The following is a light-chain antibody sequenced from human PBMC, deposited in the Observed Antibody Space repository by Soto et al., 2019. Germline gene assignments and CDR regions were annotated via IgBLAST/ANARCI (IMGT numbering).Light chain of an antibody. Sequence: QSVLTQPPSVSGAPGQRVTISCTGSSSNIGAGYDVHWYQQLPGRAPKLLIYGNTNRPSGVPDRFSGYKSGTSASLAITGLQAEDEADYYCLSFDSSLSVVFGGGTKRTVL. CDR2: GNT. CDR1: SSNIGAGYD. J-gene: IGLJ2*01. CDR3: LSFDSSLSVV. V-gene: IGLV1-40*01.